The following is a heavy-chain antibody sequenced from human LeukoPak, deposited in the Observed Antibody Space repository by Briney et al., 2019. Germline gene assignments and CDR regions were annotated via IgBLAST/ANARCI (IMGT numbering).Heavy chain of an antibody. V-gene: IGHV1-8*01. D-gene: IGHD2-21*02. CDR3: ARGAVVTAIPNLNLFGYYYGMNV. Sequence: GASVKVSCKASGYTFTSYDINWVRQATGQGLEWMGWMNPNSGNTGYAQKFQGRVTMTRNTSISTAYMELSSLRSEDTAVYYCARGAVVTAIPNLNLFGYYYGMNVWGQGTTVTVSS. CDR1: GYTFTSYD. J-gene: IGHJ6*02. CDR2: MNPNSGNT.